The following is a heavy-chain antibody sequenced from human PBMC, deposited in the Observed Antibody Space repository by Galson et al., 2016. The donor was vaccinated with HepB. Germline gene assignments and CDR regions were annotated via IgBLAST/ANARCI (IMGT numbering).Heavy chain of an antibody. CDR3: ARHEVDSWTGFYSYFDY. Sequence: SETLSLTCTVSGGSLNNSNYYWAWIRQPPGKGLEWIGTIYYTGTTYYNPSLQSRVTISVDTSKSQFSLKLSSVTAADTAEYYCARHEVDSWTGFYSYFDYWGQGTLVTVSS. CDR2: IYYTGTT. CDR1: GGSLNNSNYY. D-gene: IGHD3/OR15-3a*01. V-gene: IGHV4-39*01. J-gene: IGHJ4*02.